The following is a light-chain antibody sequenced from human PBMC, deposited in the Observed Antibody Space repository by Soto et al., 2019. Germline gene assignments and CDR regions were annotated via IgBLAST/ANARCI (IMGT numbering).Light chain of an antibody. J-gene: IGKJ1*01. Sequence: EIVLTQSPGTLSLSPGERATLSCRSSQSVTSNYLAWYQQKPGQAPRLLIYEASNRATGIPARFSGSGSGTEFTLTISSLQPDDFATYYCQQYNSYETFGQGTKVDIK. V-gene: IGKV3-20*01. CDR3: QQYNSYET. CDR2: EAS. CDR1: QSVTSNY.